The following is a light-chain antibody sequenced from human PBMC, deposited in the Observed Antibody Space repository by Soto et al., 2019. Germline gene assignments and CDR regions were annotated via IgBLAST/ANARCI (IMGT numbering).Light chain of an antibody. J-gene: IGKJ1*01. V-gene: IGKV3-15*01. CDR3: QQYNNWPPWT. CDR2: GAS. Sequence: EIVMTQSPATLSVSPGERATLSCSASQSVSSNLAWYQQKPGQAPRLLIYGASTRAPAIPPMFSGSGSGTEVTLTISSLQSEDFAFYYCQQYNNWPPWTFGHGTTVEIK. CDR1: QSVSSN.